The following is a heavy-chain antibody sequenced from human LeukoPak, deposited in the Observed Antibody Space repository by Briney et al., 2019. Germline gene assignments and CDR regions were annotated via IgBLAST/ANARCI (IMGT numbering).Heavy chain of an antibody. CDR1: GYSISSGYY. Sequence: KSSETPSLTCTVSGYSISSGYYWGWIRQPPGKGLEWIGSIYHSGSTYYNPSLKSRVTISVDTSKNQFSLKLTSVTAADTAVYYCARDIVVADNNWFDPWGQGILVTVSS. CDR3: ARDIVVADNNWFDP. CDR2: IYHSGST. V-gene: IGHV4-38-2*02. D-gene: IGHD2-15*01. J-gene: IGHJ5*02.